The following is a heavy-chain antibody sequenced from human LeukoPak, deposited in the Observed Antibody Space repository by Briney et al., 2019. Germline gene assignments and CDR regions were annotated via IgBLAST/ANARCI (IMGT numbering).Heavy chain of an antibody. V-gene: IGHV3-43D*03. CDR1: GFTLDVYV. J-gene: IGHJ6*03. D-gene: IGHD6-19*01. CDR2: ICWDGGST. Sequence: GGSLRLSCAASGFTLDVYVTYWVRQAPGKGREWVSLICWDGGSTYYADSVKGRFTISRDNSKNSLYLQMNSLRAEDTALYYCAKNGDPVAGTYYYYMDVWGKGTTVTVSS. CDR3: AKNGDPVAGTYYYYMDV.